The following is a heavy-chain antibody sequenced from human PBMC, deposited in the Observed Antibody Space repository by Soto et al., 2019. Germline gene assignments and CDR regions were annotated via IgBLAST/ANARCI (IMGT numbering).Heavy chain of an antibody. CDR2: IRSKAYGGTT. D-gene: IGHD3-22*01. V-gene: IGHV3-49*03. Sequence: PGGSLRLSCTASGFTFGDYAMSWFRQAPGKGLEWVGFIRSKAYGGTTEYAASVKGRFTISRDDSKSIAYLQMNSLKTEDTAVYYCTREISLVVITTYYYYGMDVWGQGTTVTSP. CDR1: GFTFGDYA. J-gene: IGHJ6*02. CDR3: TREISLVVITTYYYYGMDV.